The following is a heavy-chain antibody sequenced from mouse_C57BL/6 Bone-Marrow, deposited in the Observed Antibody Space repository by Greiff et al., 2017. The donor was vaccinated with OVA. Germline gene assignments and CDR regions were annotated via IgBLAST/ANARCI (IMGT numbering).Heavy chain of an antibody. CDR1: GFTFSDYY. CDR2: ISNGGGST. D-gene: IGHD4-1*01. Sequence: EVNVVESGGGLVQPGGSLKLSCAASGFTFSDYYMYWVRQTPEKRLEWVAYISNGGGSTYYPDTVKGRFTISRENAKNTLYLQMSRLKSEETAMYYCARHRDWDARNWYFDVWGTGTTGTVSS. V-gene: IGHV5-12*01. J-gene: IGHJ1*03. CDR3: ARHRDWDARNWYFDV.